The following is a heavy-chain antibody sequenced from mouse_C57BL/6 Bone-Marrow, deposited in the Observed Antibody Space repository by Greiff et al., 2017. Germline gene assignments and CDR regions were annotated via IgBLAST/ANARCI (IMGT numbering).Heavy chain of an antibody. D-gene: IGHD4-1*01. CDR3: ARSKNWDSWFAY. CDR1: GYAFTNYL. CDR2: INPGSGGT. J-gene: IGHJ3*01. V-gene: IGHV1-54*01. Sequence: QVQLQQSGAELVRPGTSVKVSCKASGYAFTNYLIEWVKQRPGQGLEWIGVINPGSGGTNYNEKFKGKATLTADKSSSTAYMQLSSLTSEDSAVYCWARSKNWDSWFAYWGQGTLVTVSA.